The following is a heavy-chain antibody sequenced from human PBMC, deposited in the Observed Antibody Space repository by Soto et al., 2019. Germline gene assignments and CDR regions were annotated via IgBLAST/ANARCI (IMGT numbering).Heavy chain of an antibody. D-gene: IGHD2-21*02. J-gene: IGHJ4*02. Sequence: QVQLQESGPGLVKPSETLSLTCTVSGGSISSYYWSWIRQPPGKGLEWIGYTYYSGSTNYNPSLXSXSXIXXDTAKNQFSLKLSSVTAADTAVYYCARRDGGHFDYWGQGTLVTVSS. CDR1: GGSISSYY. V-gene: IGHV4-59*01. CDR3: ARRDGGHFDY. CDR2: TYYSGST.